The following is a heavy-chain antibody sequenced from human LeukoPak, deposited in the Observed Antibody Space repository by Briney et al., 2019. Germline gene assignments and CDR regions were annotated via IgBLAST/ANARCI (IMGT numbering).Heavy chain of an antibody. CDR3: AKGVGGYFDWLSFGY. V-gene: IGHV3-30*18. CDR2: ISYDGSNK. CDR1: GFTFTTYG. Sequence: GCSLTLSCAASGFTFTTYGMHWVRQAPGKGLEWLAVISYDGSNKFYVDSVKGRFFVSRDNSKNTLYLQMNSLRAEDTAVYYCAKGVGGYFDWLSFGYWGQGTLVTVSS. D-gene: IGHD3-9*01. J-gene: IGHJ4*02.